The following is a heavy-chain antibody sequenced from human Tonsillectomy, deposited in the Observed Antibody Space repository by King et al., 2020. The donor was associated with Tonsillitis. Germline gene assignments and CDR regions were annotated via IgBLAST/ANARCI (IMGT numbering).Heavy chain of an antibody. D-gene: IGHD4-23*01. CDR3: AKQNSGANSADSFHY. Sequence: VQLVESGGGLVQRGGSLRLSCAASGFTFSSYAMSWVRQAPGKGLEWVSAISGSGGNTYYADSVKGRFTISRDNSKNMLHLQMNSLRAEDTAVFYCAKQNSGANSADSFHYWGQGTLVTVSS. V-gene: IGHV3-23*04. CDR1: GFTFSSYA. J-gene: IGHJ4*02. CDR2: ISGSGGNT.